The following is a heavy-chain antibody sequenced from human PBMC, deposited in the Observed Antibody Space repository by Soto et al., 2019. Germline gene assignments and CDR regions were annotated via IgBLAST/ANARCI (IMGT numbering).Heavy chain of an antibody. CDR1: GGSFSGYY. J-gene: IGHJ6*03. CDR2: INHSGST. D-gene: IGHD3-3*01. V-gene: IGHV4-34*01. Sequence: SETLSLTCAVYGGSFSGYYWSWIRQPPGKGLEWIGEINHSGSTNYNPSLKSRVTISVDTSKNQFSLKLSSVTAADTAVYYCAREVLRFLERIGGYMDVWGKGTTVTVSS. CDR3: AREVLRFLERIGGYMDV.